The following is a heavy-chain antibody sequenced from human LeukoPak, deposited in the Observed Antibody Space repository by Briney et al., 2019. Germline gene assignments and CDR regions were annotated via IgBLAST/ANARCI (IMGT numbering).Heavy chain of an antibody. J-gene: IGHJ6*03. V-gene: IGHV1-2*02. CDR3: ARSPTYGAFYYMDV. Sequence: ASVKVSCKASGYTFTGYYMHWVRQAPGQGLEWMGWINPNSGGTNYAQKFQGRVTMTRDTSISTAYMELSRLRSGDTAVYYCARSPTYGAFYYMDVWGKGTTVTVSS. D-gene: IGHD4-17*01. CDR2: INPNSGGT. CDR1: GYTFTGYY.